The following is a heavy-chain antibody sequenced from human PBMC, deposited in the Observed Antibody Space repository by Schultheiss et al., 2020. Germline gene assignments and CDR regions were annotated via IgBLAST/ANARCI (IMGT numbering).Heavy chain of an antibody. CDR3: ARLNPTFWGLHYYYGMDV. J-gene: IGHJ6*02. CDR2: ISSSDSTI. D-gene: IGHD2/OR15-2a*01. Sequence: GESLKISCAASGFTFSNFEMNWVRQAPGKGLEWVSYISSSDSTIYYADSVKGRFTISRDNTKNSLLLQMNSLRAEDTAVYYCARLNPTFWGLHYYYGMDVWGQGTTVTVSS. V-gene: IGHV3-48*03. CDR1: GFTFSNFE.